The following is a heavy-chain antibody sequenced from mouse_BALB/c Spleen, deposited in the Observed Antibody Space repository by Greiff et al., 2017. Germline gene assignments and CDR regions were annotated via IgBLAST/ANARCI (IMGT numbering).Heavy chain of an antibody. J-gene: IGHJ2*01. CDR2: ISYSGST. D-gene: IGHD1-1*01. Sequence: EVKLEESGPGLVKPSQSLSLTCTVTGYSITSDYAWNWLRQFPGNKLEWMGYISYSGSTSYNPSLKSRISITRDTSKNQFFLQLNSVTTEDTATYYCARRGLRYYFDYWGQGTTLTVSS. CDR1: GYSITSDYA. CDR3: ARRGLRYYFDY. V-gene: IGHV3-2*02.